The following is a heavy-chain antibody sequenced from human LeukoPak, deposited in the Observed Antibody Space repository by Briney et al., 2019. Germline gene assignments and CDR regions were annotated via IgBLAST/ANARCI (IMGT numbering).Heavy chain of an antibody. Sequence: PGGSLRLSCAAAGFTFSSYAMSWVRQAPGKGLEWVSGISGSGGSTYYADSVKGRFTISRDNAKNSLYLQMNSLRAEDTAVYYCARRVDTSMVLGYWGQGTLVTVSS. D-gene: IGHD5-18*01. CDR3: ARRVDTSMVLGY. CDR1: GFTFSSYA. CDR2: ISGSGGST. V-gene: IGHV3-23*01. J-gene: IGHJ4*02.